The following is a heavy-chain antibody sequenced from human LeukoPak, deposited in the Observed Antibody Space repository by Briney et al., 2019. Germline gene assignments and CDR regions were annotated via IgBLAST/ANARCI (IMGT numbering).Heavy chain of an antibody. Sequence: GGPLRLSCVPSGLRFSSFWMTWVRQAPGRGLEWVANINQEGREKNYADSVKGRFIISRDNAKNSVYLQLNSLTAEDTAVYYCARDGGVTGYDLLDYWGQGTLVTVSS. CDR1: GLRFSSFW. CDR2: INQEGREK. J-gene: IGHJ4*02. V-gene: IGHV3-7*01. CDR3: ARDGGVTGYDLLDY. D-gene: IGHD5-12*01.